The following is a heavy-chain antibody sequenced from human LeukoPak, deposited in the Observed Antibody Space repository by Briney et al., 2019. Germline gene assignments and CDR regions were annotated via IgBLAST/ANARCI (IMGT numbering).Heavy chain of an antibody. D-gene: IGHD3-10*01. Sequence: GGSLRLSCAASGFTFSSYGMHWVRQAPGKGLEWVAFIRYDGSNKYYADSVKGRFTISRDNSKNTLYLQMNSLRAEDTAVYYCAKAGLLWFGEHNAFDIWGQGTMVTVSS. CDR3: AKAGLLWFGEHNAFDI. CDR1: GFTFSSYG. V-gene: IGHV3-30*02. J-gene: IGHJ3*02. CDR2: IRYDGSNK.